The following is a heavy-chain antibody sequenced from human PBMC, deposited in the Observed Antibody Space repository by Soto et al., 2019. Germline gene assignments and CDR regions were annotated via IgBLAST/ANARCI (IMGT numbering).Heavy chain of an antibody. CDR1: GFTFCVYA. Sequence: GGSLRLSCSASGFTFCVYAMYWVRQAPGKGLEYVSGISTNGGSTYYADSVKGRFTISRDNSKNTLYLQMNSLRAEDTAVYYCAKDKLRYFAWSPFAYWGQGTLVTVSS. CDR2: ISTNGGST. J-gene: IGHJ4*02. V-gene: IGHV3-64*04. D-gene: IGHD3-9*01. CDR3: AKDKLRYFAWSPFAY.